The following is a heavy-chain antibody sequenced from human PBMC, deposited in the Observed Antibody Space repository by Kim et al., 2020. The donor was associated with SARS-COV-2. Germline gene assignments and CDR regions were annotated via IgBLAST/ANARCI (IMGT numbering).Heavy chain of an antibody. CDR1: GYSFTSYW. D-gene: IGHD1-26*01. CDR3: ARLWARGGSYLQGANYGMDV. J-gene: IGHJ6*02. Sequence: GESLKISCKGSGYSFTSYWIGWVRQMPGKGLEWMGIIYPGDSDTRYSPSFQGQVTISADKSISTAYLQWSSLKASDTAMYYCARLWARGGSYLQGANYGMDVWGQGTTVTVSS. V-gene: IGHV5-51*01. CDR2: IYPGDSDT.